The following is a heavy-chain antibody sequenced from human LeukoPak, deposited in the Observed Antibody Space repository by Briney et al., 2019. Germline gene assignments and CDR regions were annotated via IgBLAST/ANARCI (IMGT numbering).Heavy chain of an antibody. CDR3: ARRVGSILTGSNWFDP. V-gene: IGHV4-4*02. CDR1: GGSISSSNW. J-gene: IGHJ5*02. Sequence: PSGTLSLTCAVSGGSISSSNWWSWVRQPPGKGLEWIGRIFHTGTTDYKTSLKGRVTISVDKSKNQFSLKLSSVTAADTAVYYCARRVGSILTGSNWFDPWGQGTLVTVSS. D-gene: IGHD3-9*01. CDR2: IFHTGTT.